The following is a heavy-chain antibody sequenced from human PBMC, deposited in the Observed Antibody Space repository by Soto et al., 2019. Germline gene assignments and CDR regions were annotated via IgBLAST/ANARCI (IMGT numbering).Heavy chain of an antibody. CDR1: GYTFTSYG. CDR2: ISAYNGNT. V-gene: IGHV1-18*01. Sequence: GASVKVSCKASGYTFTSYGISWVRQAPGQGLEWMGWISAYNGNTNYAQKLQGRVTMTTDTSTSTAYMELRSLRSDDTAVYYCARDQVSVAGRFYYYDSSGYPEYFQNWGQGTLVTVSS. CDR3: ARDQVSVAGRFYYYDSSGYPEYFQN. J-gene: IGHJ1*01. D-gene: IGHD3-22*01.